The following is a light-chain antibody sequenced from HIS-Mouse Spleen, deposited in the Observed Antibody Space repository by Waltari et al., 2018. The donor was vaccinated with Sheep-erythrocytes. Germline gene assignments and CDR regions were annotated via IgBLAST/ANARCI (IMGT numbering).Light chain of an antibody. J-gene: IGLJ3*02. CDR2: YKSDSDK. V-gene: IGLV5-45*03. CDR1: SGINVGTYR. Sequence: QAVLTQPSSLSASPGASASLTCTLRSGINVGTYRIYWYQQKPGSPPQYHLRYKSDSDKQQGSGVPIGFSGSTDASANAVILLISGLQSEDEADYYCMIWHSSAWVFGGGTKLTVL. CDR3: MIWHSSAWV.